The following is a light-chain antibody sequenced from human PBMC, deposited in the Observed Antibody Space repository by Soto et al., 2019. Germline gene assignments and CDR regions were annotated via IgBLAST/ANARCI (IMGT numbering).Light chain of an antibody. CDR2: KAS. CDR1: QTISSW. J-gene: IGKJ1*01. Sequence: DIPMTQSPSPLSGSVGARVTLTCRASQTISSWLAWYQQKPGQAPKLLIYKASTSKSGVPSRFSGSGSGTEFTLTISSLQPDDFATYYCQHYNSYSEAFGQGTKVELK. CDR3: QHYNSYSEA. V-gene: IGKV1-5*03.